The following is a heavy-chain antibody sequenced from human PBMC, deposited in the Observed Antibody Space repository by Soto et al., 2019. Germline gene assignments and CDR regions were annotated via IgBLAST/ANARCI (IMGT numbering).Heavy chain of an antibody. V-gene: IGHV4-34*01. Sequence: SETMSLTCSVYVWSFSGYYWSWIRPPPGKGLEWIGEINHSGSTNYNPSLKSRVTISVDTSKNQFSLKLSSVTAADTAVYYCARGGYRSSWYRVYYYGMDVWGQGTTVTVSS. CDR1: VWSFSGYY. D-gene: IGHD6-13*01. J-gene: IGHJ6*02. CDR2: INHSGST. CDR3: ARGGYRSSWYRVYYYGMDV.